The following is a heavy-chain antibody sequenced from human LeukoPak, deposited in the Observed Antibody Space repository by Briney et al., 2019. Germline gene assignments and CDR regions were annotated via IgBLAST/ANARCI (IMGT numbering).Heavy chain of an antibody. J-gene: IGHJ5*02. CDR2: ISAYNGNT. V-gene: IGHV1-18*01. CDR3: ARARASQFDP. CDR1: GYTFTIYG. Sequence: ASVTVSCKASGYTFTIYGISWVRQAPGQGQEWMGWISAYNGNTNYAQKLQGRVTMTTDTSTSTAYMELRSLRSDDTAVYYCARARASQFDPWGQGTLVTVSS. D-gene: IGHD3-10*01.